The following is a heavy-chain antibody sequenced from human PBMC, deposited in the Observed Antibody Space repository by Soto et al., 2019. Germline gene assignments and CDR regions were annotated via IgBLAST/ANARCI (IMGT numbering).Heavy chain of an antibody. V-gene: IGHV3-33*01. CDR1: GFPFSTYG. D-gene: IGHD1-1*01. CDR2: IVSDGSAK. Sequence: QVQLVESGGGVVQPGTSLRLSCAGSGFPFSTYGFHWVRQPPGKGLEWVAFIVSDGSAKYHADSVEGRFTISRDNSKDTLYLQMNCLRAEDTAVYYCARDDASGNENGLDIWGQGTMVTVAS. J-gene: IGHJ3*02. CDR3: ARDDASGNENGLDI.